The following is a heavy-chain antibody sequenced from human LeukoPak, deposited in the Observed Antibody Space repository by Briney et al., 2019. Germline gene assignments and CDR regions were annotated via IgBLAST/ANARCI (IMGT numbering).Heavy chain of an antibody. CDR3: ARGGCYGI. J-gene: IGHJ4*02. D-gene: IGHD1-26*01. CDR1: GFTFSDDY. Sequence: PGGSLRLSCAASGFTFSDDYMSWIRQAPGEGVEWCSYKSSHGVSTYYAHSVEGRFTISRDNARNSLYLQMHSLRVEDTAVYYCARGGCYGIWGQGTLVTVSS. V-gene: IGHV3-11*01. CDR2: KSSHGVST.